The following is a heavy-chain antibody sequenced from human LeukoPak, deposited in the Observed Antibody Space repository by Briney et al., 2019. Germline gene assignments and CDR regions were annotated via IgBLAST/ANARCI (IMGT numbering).Heavy chain of an antibody. V-gene: IGHV1-2*02. Sequence: ASVKVSCKASGYTFTGYYMHWVRQAPGQGLEWMGCINPNSGGTNYAQKFQGRVTMTRDTSISTAYMELSRLRSDDTAVYYCASGVAVAGTGFDYWGQGTLVTVSS. CDR2: INPNSGGT. CDR3: ASGVAVAGTGFDY. J-gene: IGHJ4*02. CDR1: GYTFTGYY. D-gene: IGHD6-19*01.